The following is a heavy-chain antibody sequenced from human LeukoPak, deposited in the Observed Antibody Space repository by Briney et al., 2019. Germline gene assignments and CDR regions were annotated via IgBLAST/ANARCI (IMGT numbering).Heavy chain of an antibody. Sequence: ASVKVSCKASGYTFTTYYIHWVRQAPGQGLEWMGIINPSGGSTTYAQKFQGRVTMTRDTSTSTVYMELSGLRSDDTAVYFCAREAGIGTWIGYCSGDNCRTRFDYWGQGTLVTVSS. CDR1: GYTFTTYY. V-gene: IGHV1-46*01. D-gene: IGHD2-15*01. J-gene: IGHJ4*02. CDR3: AREAGIGTWIGYCSGDNCRTRFDY. CDR2: INPSGGST.